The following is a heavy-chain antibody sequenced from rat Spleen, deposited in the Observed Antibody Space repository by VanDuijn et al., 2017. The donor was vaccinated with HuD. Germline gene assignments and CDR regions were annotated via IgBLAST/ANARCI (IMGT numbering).Heavy chain of an antibody. D-gene: IGHD1-4*01. CDR1: GFTFSSFW. Sequence: EVQLVETGGGLVQPGRSLKLSCVASGFTFSSFWMYWIRQAPGKGLEWVASITNASGRTYYPDSVKGRFTISRDNAKTTLYLQLDSLRSEDTATYYCARETGYNSYFDYWGQGVMVTVSS. CDR2: ITNASGRT. V-gene: IGHV5-31*01. J-gene: IGHJ2*01. CDR3: ARETGYNSYFDY.